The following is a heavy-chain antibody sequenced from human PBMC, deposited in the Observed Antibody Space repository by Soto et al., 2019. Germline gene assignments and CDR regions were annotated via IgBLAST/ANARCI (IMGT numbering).Heavy chain of an antibody. D-gene: IGHD1-7*01. CDR3: ASLGTTMTSFDS. CDR1: GGSMYSSNW. Sequence: PSETLSLTCAVSGGSMYSSNWWSWVRQPPGKGLEWIGQIFHSGAANYNLSLKSRVTISLDKSENQFSLKMSSVTAADTAVYYCASLGTTMTSFDSWGQGTLVTVS. J-gene: IGHJ4*02. CDR2: IFHSGAA. V-gene: IGHV4-4*02.